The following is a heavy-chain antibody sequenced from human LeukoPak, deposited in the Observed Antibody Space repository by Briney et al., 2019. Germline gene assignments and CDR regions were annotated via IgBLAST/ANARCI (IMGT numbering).Heavy chain of an antibody. Sequence: ETLSLTCAVYGGSFSGYYWSWVRQAPGKGLEWVANINQDGNEKYYVDSVKGRFTISRDNAKNSLYLQMNSLKTEDTAVYYCARDRVWTVLYWGQGTLVTVSS. CDR3: ARDRVWTVLY. CDR2: INQDGNEK. CDR1: GGSFSGYY. J-gene: IGHJ4*02. D-gene: IGHD2-8*01. V-gene: IGHV3-7*01.